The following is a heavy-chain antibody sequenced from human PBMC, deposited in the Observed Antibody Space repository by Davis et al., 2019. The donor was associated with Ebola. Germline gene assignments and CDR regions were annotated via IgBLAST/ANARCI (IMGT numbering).Heavy chain of an antibody. D-gene: IGHD2-2*01. J-gene: IGHJ5*02. CDR1: GFTFSSYG. CDR2: ISYDGSNK. Sequence: PGGSLRLSCAASGFTFSSYGMHWVRQAPGKGLEWVAVISYDGSNKYYADSVKGRFTISRDNSKNTLYLQMNSLRAEDTAVYYCARDRGVVPAASSWFDPWGQGTLVTVSS. V-gene: IGHV3-30*19. CDR3: ARDRGVVPAASSWFDP.